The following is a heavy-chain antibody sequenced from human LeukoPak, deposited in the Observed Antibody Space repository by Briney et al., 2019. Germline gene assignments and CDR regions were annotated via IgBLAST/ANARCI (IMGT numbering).Heavy chain of an antibody. J-gene: IGHJ1*01. Sequence: GGSLRLSYAASGFTFSIHGMNWVRQAPGKGLEWVSGISPSGDITYYADSVRGRFTISRDNSENTVDLQMNSLRAEDTAIYYCAKDGAWGRYQHWGQGTLVTVSS. CDR1: GFTFSIHG. CDR3: AKDGAWGRYQH. D-gene: IGHD3-16*01. CDR2: ISPSGDIT. V-gene: IGHV3-23*01.